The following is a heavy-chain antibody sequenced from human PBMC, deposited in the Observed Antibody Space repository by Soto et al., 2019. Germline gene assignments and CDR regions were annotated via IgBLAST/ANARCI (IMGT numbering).Heavy chain of an antibody. CDR2: ISGSGGST. J-gene: IGHJ6*02. CDR3: AVAAAGTSYYYYYGMDV. V-gene: IGHV3-23*01. CDR1: GFTFGSYA. Sequence: GGSLRLSCAASGFTFGSYAMSWVRQAPGKGLEWVSAISGSGGSTYYADSVKGRFTISRDNSKNTLYLQMNSLRAEDTAVYYCAVAAAGTSYYYYYGMDVWGQGT. D-gene: IGHD6-13*01.